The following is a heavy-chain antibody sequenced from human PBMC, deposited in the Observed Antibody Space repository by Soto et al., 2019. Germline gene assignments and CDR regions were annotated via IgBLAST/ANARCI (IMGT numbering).Heavy chain of an antibody. V-gene: IGHV3-64*01. CDR3: ARRARPDFYYMDV. Sequence: EVQLAESGGGLAQPGGSLRLSCAASGFTLSGYARDWVRQAPGKGLEYVSGISSNGVGTYYANSVQGRFTISRDNYKNTVYLQMGSLRPEDMAVSYCARRARPDFYYMDVWGKGTTVTVSS. J-gene: IGHJ6*03. CDR1: GFTLSGYA. CDR2: ISSNGVGT. D-gene: IGHD6-6*01.